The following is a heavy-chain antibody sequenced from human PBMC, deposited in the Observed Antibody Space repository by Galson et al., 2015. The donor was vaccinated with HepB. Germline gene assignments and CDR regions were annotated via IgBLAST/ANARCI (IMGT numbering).Heavy chain of an antibody. D-gene: IGHD4-23*01. CDR3: AREFQGPGGFGEGLYYGGNPLKTNAVDI. V-gene: IGHV1-46*01. J-gene: IGHJ3*02. CDR2: INPSGGST. CDR1: GYTFTSYY. Sequence: SVKASCKASGYTFTSYYMHWVRQAPGQGLEWMGIINPSGGSTSYAQKFQGRVTMTRDTSTSTVYMELSSLRSEDTAVYYCAREFQGPGGFGEGLYYGGNPLKTNAVDIWGQGTMVTVSS.